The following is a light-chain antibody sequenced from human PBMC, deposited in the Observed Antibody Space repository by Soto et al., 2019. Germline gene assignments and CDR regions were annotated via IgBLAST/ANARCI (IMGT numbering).Light chain of an antibody. J-gene: IGKJ1*01. Sequence: EIVLTQSPGTLSLSPGERATLSCRASQSVSSSYLAWYQQKPGQAPRLLIYGASSRATGIPDRFSGSGSGTDFTLTISRLEPEDFAVYYCQQYDDRPRTFGQGTKVDIK. CDR3: QQYDDRPRT. CDR2: GAS. V-gene: IGKV3-20*01. CDR1: QSVSSSY.